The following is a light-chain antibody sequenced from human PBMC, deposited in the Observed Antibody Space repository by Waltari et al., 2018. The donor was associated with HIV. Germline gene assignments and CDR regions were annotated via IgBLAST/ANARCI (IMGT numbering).Light chain of an antibody. V-gene: IGKV1-5*03. Sequence: ISCRASQSISTWLSWYQQKPGKAPKLLIHKASSLEPGVSSRFSGSGSGTEFVLTISSLRTEDFATYYCLQYSDHSWTFGQGTKV. CDR2: KAS. J-gene: IGKJ1*01. CDR1: QSISTW. CDR3: LQYSDHSWT.